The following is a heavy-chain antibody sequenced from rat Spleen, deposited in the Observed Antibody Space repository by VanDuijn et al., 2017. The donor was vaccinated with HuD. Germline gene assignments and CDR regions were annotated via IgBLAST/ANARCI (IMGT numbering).Heavy chain of an antibody. CDR2: FSYDGGNT. D-gene: IGHD1-7*01. J-gene: IGHJ2*01. CDR3: ARGRVYYGYDYDYFDY. CDR1: GFTFSDYN. V-gene: IGHV5-7*01. Sequence: EVQLVESGGGLVRPGRSLKLSCAASGFTFSDYNMAWVRQAPKKGLEWVATFSYDGGNTYYRDSVKGRFTISRYNTMITLYLQMDSLRSEDTATYYCARGRVYYGYDYDYFDYWGQGVMVTVSS.